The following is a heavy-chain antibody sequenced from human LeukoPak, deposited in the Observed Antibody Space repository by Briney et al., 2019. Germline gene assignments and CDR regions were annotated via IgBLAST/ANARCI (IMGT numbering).Heavy chain of an antibody. CDR1: GFTFSSYA. V-gene: IGHV3-23*01. CDR2: ISGSGGST. J-gene: IGHJ4*02. Sequence: GGSLRLSCAASGFTFSSYAMSWVRQAPGKGLEWVSAISGSGGSTYYADSVKGRFTISRDNSKNTLYLQMNSLRAEDTAVYYCAKDAARLLWFGELIHYFDYWGQGTLVTVSS. CDR3: AKDAARLLWFGELIHYFDY. D-gene: IGHD3-10*01.